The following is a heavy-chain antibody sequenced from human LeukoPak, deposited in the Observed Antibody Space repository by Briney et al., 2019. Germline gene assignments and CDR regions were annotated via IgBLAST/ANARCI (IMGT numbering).Heavy chain of an antibody. CDR2: INPNSGGT. D-gene: IGHD3-22*01. CDR1: GYTFTSNY. V-gene: IGHV1-2*02. J-gene: IGHJ4*02. Sequence: ASVKVSCKAFGYTFTSNYMHWVRQAPGQGLEWMGWINPNSGGTNYAQKFQGRVTMTRDTSISTAYMELSRLRSDDTAVYYCARREYYYDTRGYYSGFDYWGQGTLVTVSS. CDR3: ARREYYYDTRGYYSGFDY.